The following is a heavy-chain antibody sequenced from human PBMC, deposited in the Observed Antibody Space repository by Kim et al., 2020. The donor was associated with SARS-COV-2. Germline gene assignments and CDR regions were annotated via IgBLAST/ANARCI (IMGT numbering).Heavy chain of an antibody. CDR1: GFTFGDYA. CDR3: AKDKVLRFLEWSPLSGYFAY. J-gene: IGHJ4*02. Sequence: GGSLRLSCAASGFTFGDYAMHWVRQAPGKGLEWVSGISWNSGSIGYADSVKGRFTISRDNAKNSLYLQMNSLRAEDTALYYCAKDKVLRFLEWSPLSGYFAYWGQGTLVTVSS. D-gene: IGHD3-3*01. CDR2: ISWNSGSI. V-gene: IGHV3-9*01.